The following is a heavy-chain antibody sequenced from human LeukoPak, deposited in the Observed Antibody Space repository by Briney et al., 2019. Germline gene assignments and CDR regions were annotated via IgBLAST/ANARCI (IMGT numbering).Heavy chain of an antibody. J-gene: IGHJ4*02. V-gene: IGHV3-30*02. D-gene: IGHD2-15*01. CDR2: IRHDGSEK. CDR1: GFTFSDFG. CDR3: AKERSASGGSCFLCFDD. Sequence: PGGSLRLSCGASGFTFSDFGMHWVRQAPGKGLEWVAFIRHDGSEKYYADSVRGRFTISRGNSKNTVYLQMNSLRTEDTSVYYRAKERSASGGSCFLCFDDWGQGTLVTVSS.